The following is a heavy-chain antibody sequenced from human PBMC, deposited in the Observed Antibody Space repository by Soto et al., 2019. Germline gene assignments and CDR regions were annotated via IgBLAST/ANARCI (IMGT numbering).Heavy chain of an antibody. V-gene: IGHV3-23*01. CDR2: ISNGADST. CDR3: GKYPTRRDRGIAAEGTRWFDH. CDR1: GFSFGSYA. Sequence: QPGWSLRLSCAASGFSFGSYAMSWLRQPPGKGLEWISAISNGADSTYYADSVRGRFTISRDNSKNTLFLQMNSLRADDTAIYYCGKYPTRRDRGIAAEGTRWFDHWGQGTLVTVSS. J-gene: IGHJ5*02. D-gene: IGHD6-13*01.